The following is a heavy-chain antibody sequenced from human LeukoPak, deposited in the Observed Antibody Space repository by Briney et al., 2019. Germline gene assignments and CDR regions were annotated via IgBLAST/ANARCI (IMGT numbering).Heavy chain of an antibody. V-gene: IGHV3-7*01. D-gene: IGHD4-23*01. CDR3: GRDQRWRFNFDS. Sequence: PGGSLSLSCAASGFTFSIYWMSWVRQAPGKGLEWVANIKQDGSEKYYVDSVKGRFTISRDNAKNSLYLEMNSLRAEDTAVYYCGRDQRWRFNFDSWGQGILVTVSS. CDR2: IKQDGSEK. CDR1: GFTFSIYW. J-gene: IGHJ4*02.